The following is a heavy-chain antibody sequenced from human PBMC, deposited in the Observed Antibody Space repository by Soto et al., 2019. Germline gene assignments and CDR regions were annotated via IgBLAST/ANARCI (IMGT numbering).Heavy chain of an antibody. J-gene: IGHJ6*02. CDR1: GESFNGYY. V-gene: IGHV4-34*01. Sequence: SETLSLTCTAYGESFNGYYWSWIRQPPGKGLEWIGEIHHSGSANYNPSLKSRVTFSIDTSKRQFSLKVRSVTAADTAVYYCARGKRGSSWYRGEEKYYYYGMDVWGQGTPVTVSS. CDR2: IHHSGSA. D-gene: IGHD6-13*01. CDR3: ARGKRGSSWYRGEEKYYYYGMDV.